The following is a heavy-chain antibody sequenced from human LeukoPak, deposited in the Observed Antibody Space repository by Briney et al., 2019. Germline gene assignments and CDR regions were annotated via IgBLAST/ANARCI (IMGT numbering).Heavy chain of an antibody. CDR2: IGIAGDT. CDR3: TRGFVAFDS. D-gene: IGHD2-21*01. V-gene: IGHV3-13*01. J-gene: IGHJ3*02. CDR1: VLPLRSYD. Sequence: GWSLRLSCVACVLPLRSYDMHWVRQPTARGVEWVSGIGIAGDTYYACSVKDRFTNSRDNAQNTFYLQLNNVGDEDTAVYYCTRGFVAFDSWGQGTMVTVSS.